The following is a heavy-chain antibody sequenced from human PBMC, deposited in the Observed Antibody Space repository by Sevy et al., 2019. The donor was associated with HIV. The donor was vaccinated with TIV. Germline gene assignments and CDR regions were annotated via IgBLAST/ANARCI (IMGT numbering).Heavy chain of an antibody. CDR2: SSSKPNGYTT. D-gene: IGHD6-6*01. Sequence: GGSLRLSCAASGFIFSDHDIDWVRQAPGKGLEWVGRSSSKPNGYTTQSAASVKGRFAISRDDLKRSLFLQMSSLKTEDTAVYFCARSSIAASGLFDYWGPGTLVTVSS. CDR1: GFIFSDHD. J-gene: IGHJ4*02. CDR3: ARSSIAASGLFDY. V-gene: IGHV3-72*01.